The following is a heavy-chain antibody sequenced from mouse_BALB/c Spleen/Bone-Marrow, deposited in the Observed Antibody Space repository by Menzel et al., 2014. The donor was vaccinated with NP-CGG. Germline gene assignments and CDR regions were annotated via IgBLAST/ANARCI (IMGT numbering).Heavy chain of an antibody. CDR2: ISNLAFSI. D-gene: IGHD4-1*01. CDR1: GFTFSDYA. J-gene: IGHJ1*01. CDR3: ARVWDYWYFDV. V-gene: IGHV5-15*02. Sequence: EVKLVESGGGLVQPGGSRKLSCAASGFTFSDYAMAWVRQAPGKGPEWVAFISNLAFSIYYADTVTGRFTISRENAKNTLYLEMTSLRSEDTAMYYCARVWDYWYFDVWGAGTTVTVSS.